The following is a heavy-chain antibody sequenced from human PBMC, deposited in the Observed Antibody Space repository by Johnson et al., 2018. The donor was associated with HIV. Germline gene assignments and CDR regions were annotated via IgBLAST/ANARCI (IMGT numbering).Heavy chain of an antibody. CDR2: INWNGGST. CDR1: GFTFDYYG. D-gene: IGHD6-19*01. CDR3: ARVVSVAVAGSRQGAVGAFDM. Sequence: MLLVESGGGVVRPGGSLRLSCAASGFTFDYYGMSWVRQAPGRGLEWVSGINWNGGSTGYADSVKGRFTISRDNAKNSLYLHMNTLRAEDTALYYCARVVSVAVAGSRQGAVGAFDMWGQGTMVTVSS. J-gene: IGHJ3*02. V-gene: IGHV3-20*04.